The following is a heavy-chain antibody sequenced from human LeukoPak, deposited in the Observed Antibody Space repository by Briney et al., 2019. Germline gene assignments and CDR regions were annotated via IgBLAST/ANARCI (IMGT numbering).Heavy chain of an antibody. Sequence: GGSLRLSCAASGFIFSNYVMHWVRQPPGKGLEWVAVISYDGANEYYADSVKGRLTISRDNSKNTLYMEMSSLRPEDTAVYYCARPIDNGSGSYYFPYWGQGTLVTVSS. V-gene: IGHV3-30-3*01. J-gene: IGHJ4*02. D-gene: IGHD3-10*01. CDR1: GFIFSNYV. CDR2: ISYDGANE. CDR3: ARPIDNGSGSYYFPY.